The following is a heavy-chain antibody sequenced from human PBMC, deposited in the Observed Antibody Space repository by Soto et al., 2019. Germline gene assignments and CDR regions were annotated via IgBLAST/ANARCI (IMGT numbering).Heavy chain of an antibody. J-gene: IGHJ6*03. D-gene: IGHD4-17*01. CDR1: GFTFSSYT. V-gene: IGHV3-21*01. CDR3: ARGDGDSDYYYYYMDV. CDR2: ITTGSDYI. Sequence: EVQLLESGGGLVKPGGFLRLSCAASGFTFSSYTMNWVRQAPGKGLEWVSFITTGSDYIFYADSVRGRFTVSRDNAQNSLYLEMHSLRAEDTAVYYCARGDGDSDYYYYYMDVWGKGTTVTVSS.